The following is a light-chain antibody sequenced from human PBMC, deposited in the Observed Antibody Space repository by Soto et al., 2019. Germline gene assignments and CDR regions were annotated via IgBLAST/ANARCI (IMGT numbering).Light chain of an antibody. CDR2: DVS. V-gene: IGLV2-14*03. CDR1: SSDVGGYNF. CDR3: SSYTPSSTPFV. Sequence: QSALTQPASVSGSPGQSITISCTGTSSDVGGYNFVSWYQHHPGKAPKLIIYDVSNRPSGVSNRFSGSKSGNTASLTISGLQAEDEADHYCSSYTPSSTPFVFGTGTKVTVL. J-gene: IGLJ1*01.